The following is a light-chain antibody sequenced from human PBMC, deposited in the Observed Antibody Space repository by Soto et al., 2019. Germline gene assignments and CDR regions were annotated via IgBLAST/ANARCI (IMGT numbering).Light chain of an antibody. J-gene: IGKJ1*01. CDR3: QQYYNVPPA. CDR1: QTVLYRSNNKNY. V-gene: IGKV4-1*01. Sequence: IVMTQSPDSLAVSLGERATINCKSNQTVLYRSNNKNYLAWYQQRPGQPPKLLIYWASTRESGVPARFSGSGSGTDFTLTISSLQAEDVAVYYCQQYYNVPPAFGQGTKVDIK. CDR2: WAS.